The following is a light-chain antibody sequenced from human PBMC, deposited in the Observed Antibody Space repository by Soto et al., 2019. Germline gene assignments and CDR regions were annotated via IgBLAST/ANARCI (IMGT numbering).Light chain of an antibody. CDR3: QQSYGTPRS. CDR1: QSISRY. Sequence: DIQMTQSPSSLSASEGDRVTLTCRASQSISRYLNWYQQKPGRAPKLLMYGASNLQNGVPSRFSGSGSGTDFPLTISNLQPEDFATYYCQQSYGTPRSFGGGTKVEIK. V-gene: IGKV1-39*01. J-gene: IGKJ4*01. CDR2: GAS.